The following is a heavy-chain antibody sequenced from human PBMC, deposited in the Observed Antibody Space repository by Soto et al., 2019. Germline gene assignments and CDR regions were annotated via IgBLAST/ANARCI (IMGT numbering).Heavy chain of an antibody. CDR3: ARESEDLTSNFDY. CDR2: ISSTTNYI. V-gene: IGHV3-21*06. Sequence: GGSLRISCAASGFTFRRYSMNWVRQAPGKGLEWVSSISSTTNYIYYGDSMKGRFTISRDNAKNSLYLEMNSLRAEDTAVYYCARESEDLTSNFDYWGQGTLVTVS. CDR1: GFTFRRYS. J-gene: IGHJ4*02.